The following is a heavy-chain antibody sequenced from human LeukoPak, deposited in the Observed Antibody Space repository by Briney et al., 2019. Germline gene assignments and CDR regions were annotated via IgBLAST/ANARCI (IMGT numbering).Heavy chain of an antibody. CDR3: LAGYYYYYMDV. J-gene: IGHJ6*03. CDR1: GFTFNNYW. D-gene: IGHD6-13*01. Sequence: GGSLRLSCAASGFTFNNYWMHWVRQAPGKGLVWVARTNTHGTSANYADSVKGRFIISRDNANNTPYLQMNGLRDEDTGVYYALAGYYYYYMDVWGKGTTVTVSS. CDR2: TNTHGTSA. V-gene: IGHV3-74*01.